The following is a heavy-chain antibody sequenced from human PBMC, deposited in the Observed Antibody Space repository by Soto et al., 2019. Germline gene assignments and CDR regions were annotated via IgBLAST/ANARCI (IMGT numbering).Heavy chain of an antibody. CDR1: GGIFNSYG. V-gene: IGHV1-69*11. Sequence: QVHLVQSGAEVKKPGSSVKVSCNPSGGIFNSYGISWVRQGPGQGLQWMGGINPLLGSTNYAEKFQGRLTSTADDSRRTVYMELNNLRPEDTATYFCAKIRGGVYTTWGQGTLVTVSS. J-gene: IGHJ5*02. CDR3: AKIRGGVYTT. D-gene: IGHD3-10*01. CDR2: INPLLGST.